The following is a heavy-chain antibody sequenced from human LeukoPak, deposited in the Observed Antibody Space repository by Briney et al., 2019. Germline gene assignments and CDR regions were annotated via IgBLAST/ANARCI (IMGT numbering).Heavy chain of an antibody. J-gene: IGHJ4*02. CDR1: GFTFSSYW. D-gene: IGHD1-1*01. CDR2: IKQDGSEK. CDR3: ARDGAPNWNDGIGFEY. Sequence: GGSLRLSCAASGFTFSSYWMSWVRQAPGKGLEWVANIKQDGSEKYYVDSVKGRFTISRDNAKNSLYLQMNSLRAEDTAVYYCARDGAPNWNDGIGFEYWGQGTLVTVSS. V-gene: IGHV3-7*01.